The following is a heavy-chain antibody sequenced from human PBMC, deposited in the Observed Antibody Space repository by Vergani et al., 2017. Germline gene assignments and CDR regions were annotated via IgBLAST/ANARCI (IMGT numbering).Heavy chain of an antibody. Sequence: QVQLQESGPGLVKPSETLSLTCTVSGGSVSSGSYYWSWIRQPPGKGLEWIGYIYYSGSTNYNPSLKSRVTISVDTSKNQFSLKLSSVTAADTAVYYCARVPYDSSGYYHSPFDYWGQGTLVTVSS. CDR2: IYYSGST. D-gene: IGHD3-22*01. CDR1: GGSVSSGSYY. CDR3: ARVPYDSSGYYHSPFDY. V-gene: IGHV4-61*01. J-gene: IGHJ4*02.